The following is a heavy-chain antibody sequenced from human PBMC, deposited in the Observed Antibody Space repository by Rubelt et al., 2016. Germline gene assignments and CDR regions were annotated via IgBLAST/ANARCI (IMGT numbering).Heavy chain of an antibody. CDR2: INHSGST. CDR1: GGSFSGYY. Sequence: QVQLQQWGAGLLKPSETLSLTCAVYGGSFSGYYWSWIRQPPGKGLEWIGEINHSGSTNYNPSLKCRVTISVDTSKNQFSLKLSSVTAADTAVYYCARPGYSDAFDIWGQGTMVTVSS. D-gene: IGHD2-15*01. V-gene: IGHV4-34*01. CDR3: ARPGYSDAFDI. J-gene: IGHJ3*02.